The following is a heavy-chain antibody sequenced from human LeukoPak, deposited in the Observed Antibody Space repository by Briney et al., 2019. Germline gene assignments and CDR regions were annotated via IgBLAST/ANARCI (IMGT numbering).Heavy chain of an antibody. D-gene: IGHD2-8*02. CDR1: GFTFSNHW. V-gene: IGHV3-74*01. Sequence: PGGSLRLSCAASGFTFSNHWLHWVRHAPAKGLVWVSRINSDGTSTIYADSVKGRFTISRDNAKSTVYLQMNSLRAEDTAVYYCARTGTGGDLDIWGQGTMVSVSS. CDR3: ARTGTGGDLDI. J-gene: IGHJ3*02. CDR2: INSDGTST.